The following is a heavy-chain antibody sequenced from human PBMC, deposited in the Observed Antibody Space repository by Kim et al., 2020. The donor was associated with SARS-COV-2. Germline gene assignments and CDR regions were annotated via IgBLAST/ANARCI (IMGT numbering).Heavy chain of an antibody. J-gene: IGHJ6*02. CDR3: ARERPGLWFGERTPGGMDV. V-gene: IGHV3-30*04. Sequence: GGSLRLSCAASGFIFSNYAIHWVRQAPGKGLEWVAVISFDGTNEYYADSVKGRFTISRDNSKHTLYLQMNSLRAEDTAVFYCARERPGLWFGERTPGGMDVWGQGTTVTVSS. CDR1: GFIFSNYA. D-gene: IGHD3-10*01. CDR2: ISFDGTNE.